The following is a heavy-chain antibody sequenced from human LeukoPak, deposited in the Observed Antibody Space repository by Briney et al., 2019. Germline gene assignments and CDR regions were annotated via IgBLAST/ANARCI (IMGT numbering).Heavy chain of an antibody. D-gene: IGHD6-13*01. CDR1: GFRFTAFW. CDR3: AHISSSYYYFDS. Sequence: PGGSLRLSCAASGFRFTAFWMSWVRQAPGKGPEWVANINQESTETYYVDSVRGRFTISRDNAKNTLYLQMNSLRAENTAVYYCAHISSSYYYFDSWGQGTLVTVSS. J-gene: IGHJ4*02. V-gene: IGHV3-7*01. CDR2: INQESTET.